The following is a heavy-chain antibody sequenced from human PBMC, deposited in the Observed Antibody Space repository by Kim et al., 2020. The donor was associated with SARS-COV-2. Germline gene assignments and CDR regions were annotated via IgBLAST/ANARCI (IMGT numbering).Heavy chain of an antibody. CDR2: MYTSGTT. CDR3: ARDLSGNLDF. V-gene: IGHV4-4*07. J-gene: IGHJ4*02. CDR1: GGSITSYF. Sequence: SETLSLTCSVSGGSITSYFWSWIRQPVGKGLEWMGRMYTSGTTNYNPSLKSRVTMSRDTSKNELFLNLRSATAADTAVYYCARDLSGNLDFWGQGILVTVSS.